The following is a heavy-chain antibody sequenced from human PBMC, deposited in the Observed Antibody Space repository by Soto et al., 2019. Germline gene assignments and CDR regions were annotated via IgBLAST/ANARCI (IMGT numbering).Heavy chain of an antibody. Sequence: PGGSLRLSCAASGFTLSDYYMSWIRQAPGKGLEWVSYISSSGSTIYYTDSVKGRFTISRDNAKNSLYLQMNSLRAEDTAVYYCASKQPVLGDGFDIWGQGTMVTVS. V-gene: IGHV3-11*01. CDR2: ISSSGSTI. D-gene: IGHD6-13*01. CDR1: GFTLSDYY. J-gene: IGHJ3*02. CDR3: ASKQPVLGDGFDI.